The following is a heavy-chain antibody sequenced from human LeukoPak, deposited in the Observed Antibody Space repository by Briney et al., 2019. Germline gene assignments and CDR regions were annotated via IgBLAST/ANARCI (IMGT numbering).Heavy chain of an antibody. CDR1: GFTFSSYA. J-gene: IGHJ4*02. V-gene: IGHV3-30-3*01. D-gene: IGHD2-2*01. CDR3: ARSTGYCSSTSCYESVPGD. CDR2: ISYDGSNK. Sequence: GGSLRPSCAASGFTFSSYAMHWVRKAPGKGLEWVAVISYDGSNKYYADSVKGRFTISRDNSKNTLYLQMNSLRAEDTAVYYCARSTGYCSSTSCYESVPGDWGQGTLVTVSS.